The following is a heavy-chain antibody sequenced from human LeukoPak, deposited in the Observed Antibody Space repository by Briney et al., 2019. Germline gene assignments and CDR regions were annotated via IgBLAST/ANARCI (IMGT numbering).Heavy chain of an antibody. CDR1: GFTFSSYW. V-gene: IGHV3-74*01. D-gene: IGHD2-2*01. CDR3: ARDRCSSTSCFDDY. J-gene: IGHJ4*02. CDR2: INSDGSST. Sequence: GGSLRLSCVASGFTFSSYWMHWVRHAPGKGLVWVSRINSDGSSTIYADSVKGRFTISRDNAKNTLYLQMNSLRAEDTAVYYCARDRCSSTSCFDDYWGQGTLVTVSS.